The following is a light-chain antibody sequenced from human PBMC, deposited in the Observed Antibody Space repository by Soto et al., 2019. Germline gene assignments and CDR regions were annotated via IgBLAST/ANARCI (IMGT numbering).Light chain of an antibody. CDR3: QQYGSSPT. CDR2: DAS. CDR1: QSVSSS. V-gene: IGKV3-20*01. Sequence: IVLTQSPGTLSLSPGARATLSCRASQSVSSSLAWYHRKAGEPPRLLISDASIRAAGIPDRFSGSGSGTDFTLTISSLAPEDFAVYYCQQYGSSPTFGGGTKVDIK. J-gene: IGKJ4*01.